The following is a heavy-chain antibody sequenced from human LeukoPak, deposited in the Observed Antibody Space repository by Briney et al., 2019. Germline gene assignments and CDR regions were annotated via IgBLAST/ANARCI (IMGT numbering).Heavy chain of an antibody. D-gene: IGHD6-6*01. J-gene: IGHJ5*02. CDR2: INQNAGT. CDR1: GGSIRGYY. CDR3: ARGRTRLSWLDP. V-gene: IGHV4-34*01. Sequence: SESLSLTCAVSGGSIRGYYWSWVRQSPGKGLEWIGDINQNAGTDYNPSLKRRVTMSIDSSKNQSSLNVTAATAADTAIYYCARGRTRLSWLDPWGQGTLVTVSS.